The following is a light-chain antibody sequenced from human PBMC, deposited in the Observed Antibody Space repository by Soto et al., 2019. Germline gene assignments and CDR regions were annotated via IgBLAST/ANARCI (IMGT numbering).Light chain of an antibody. Sequence: QAVVTQSPSASASLGASVNLTCTLTSEHSNSAIAWHQQQPEKGPRFLMKVNSDGSHLKGDGIPDRFSCSSSGAERYLTISSLQYEEEADYYCQTWGTGIRVFGGGTKLTVL. V-gene: IGLV4-69*01. CDR3: QTWGTGIRV. CDR1: SEHSNSA. CDR2: VNSDGSH. J-gene: IGLJ3*02.